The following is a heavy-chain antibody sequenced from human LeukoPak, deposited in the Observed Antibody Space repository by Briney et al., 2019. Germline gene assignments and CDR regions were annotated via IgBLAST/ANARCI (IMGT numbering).Heavy chain of an antibody. V-gene: IGHV3-53*01. Sequence: GGSLRLSCAASGFTVSSNYMSWVRQAPGKGLEWVSVIYSGGRTNYADSVKGRFTISRDNSKNTLYLQMNSLRAEDTAVYYCARDLAPSRVISYYFDYWGQGTLVTVSS. CDR1: GFTVSSNY. CDR2: IYSGGRT. CDR3: ARDLAPSRVISYYFDY. D-gene: IGHD2-21*01. J-gene: IGHJ4*02.